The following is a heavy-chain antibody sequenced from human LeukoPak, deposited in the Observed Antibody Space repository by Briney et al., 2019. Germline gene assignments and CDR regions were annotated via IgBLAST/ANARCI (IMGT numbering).Heavy chain of an antibody. CDR1: GYTFTGYY. J-gene: IGHJ3*02. Sequence: ASVKVSCKASGYTFTGYYMHWVRQAPGQGLEWMGWINPNSGNTNYAQKLQGRVTMTTDTSTSTAYMELRSLRSDDTAVYYCARDKDVLRYFDWSGAFDIWGQGTMVTVSS. D-gene: IGHD3-9*01. CDR3: ARDKDVLRYFDWSGAFDI. CDR2: INPNSGNT. V-gene: IGHV1-18*04.